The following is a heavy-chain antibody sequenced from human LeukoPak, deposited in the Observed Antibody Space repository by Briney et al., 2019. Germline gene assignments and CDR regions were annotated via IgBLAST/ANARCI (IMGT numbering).Heavy chain of an antibody. D-gene: IGHD6-6*01. V-gene: IGHV3-11*04. Sequence: GGSLRLSCAASGFTFSDYYMSWIRQAPGTGLEWVSYISSSGSTIYYADSVKGRFTISRDNAKNSQYLQMNSLRAEDTAVYYCARENIAARRFYLDYWGQGTLVTVSS. CDR1: GFTFSDYY. CDR2: ISSSGSTI. J-gene: IGHJ4*02. CDR3: ARENIAARRFYLDY.